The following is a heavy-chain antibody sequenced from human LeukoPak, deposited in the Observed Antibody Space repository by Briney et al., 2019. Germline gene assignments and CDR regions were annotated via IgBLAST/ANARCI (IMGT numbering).Heavy chain of an antibody. CDR2: INSDGSTT. CDR3: AKGTSTYSSGSFDY. D-gene: IGHD6-19*01. V-gene: IGHV3-74*01. J-gene: IGHJ4*02. CDR1: GFTFSGYW. Sequence: PGGSLRLSCAASGFTFSGYWMHWVRQAPGKGLVWISRINSDGSTTNYADSVNGRFTISRDNAKNTLYLQMTSLRAEDTAVYYCAKGTSTYSSGSFDYWGRGTLVTVSS.